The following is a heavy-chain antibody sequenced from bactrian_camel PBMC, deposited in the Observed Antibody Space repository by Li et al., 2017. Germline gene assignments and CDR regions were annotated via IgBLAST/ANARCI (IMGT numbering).Heavy chain of an antibody. D-gene: IGHD1*01. Sequence: HVQLVESGGGSVQPGGSLRVSCSVTTKNDACMAWLRQIPGKQLEAVASIDIDGITKYSNSVKGRFTISRDNAKNTLYLELNGLKTEDTAMYYCAADRPSECWEFGYWGQGTQVTVS. J-gene: IGHJ6*01. CDR1: TKNDAC. V-gene: IGHV3S53*01. CDR3: AADRPSECWEFGY. CDR2: IDIDGIT.